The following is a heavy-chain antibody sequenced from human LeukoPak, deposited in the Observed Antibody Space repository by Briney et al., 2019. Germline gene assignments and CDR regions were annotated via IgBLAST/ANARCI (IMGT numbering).Heavy chain of an antibody. D-gene: IGHD4-17*01. V-gene: IGHV3-9*01. Sequence: GGSLRLSCAASGFTFNDCALHWVRQAPGKGLEWVSGISWNSASIGYVDSVKGRFTISRDNAKNSLYLQMNSLRVEDTALYYCVKDYHNYGRGGFEYWGQGALVTVSS. CDR1: GFTFNDCA. J-gene: IGHJ4*02. CDR2: ISWNSASI. CDR3: VKDYHNYGRGGFEY.